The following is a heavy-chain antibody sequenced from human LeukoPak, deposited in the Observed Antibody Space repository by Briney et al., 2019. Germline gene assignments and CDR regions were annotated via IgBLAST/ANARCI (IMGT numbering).Heavy chain of an antibody. J-gene: IGHJ5*02. D-gene: IGHD6-19*01. Sequence: PGGSLRLSCTASGFTFGDYAMSWVRQAPGKGLEWVANIKQDGSVQFYMDSLKGRFSVSRDNAKNSLYLQMNGLRVEDTAVYYCTRLQIAVAGPNWFDPWGQGTLVTVSS. CDR1: GFTFGDYA. V-gene: IGHV3-7*01. CDR3: TRLQIAVAGPNWFDP. CDR2: IKQDGSVQ.